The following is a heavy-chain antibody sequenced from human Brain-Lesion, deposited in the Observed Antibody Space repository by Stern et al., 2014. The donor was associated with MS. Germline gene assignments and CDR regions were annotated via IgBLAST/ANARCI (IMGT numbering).Heavy chain of an antibody. D-gene: IGHD1-26*01. CDR1: GGSITSSSYY. CDR2: VYYTGST. J-gene: IGHJ4*02. Sequence: QVQLVESGPGLVKPSETLSLTCTVSGGSITSSSYYWGWIRQPPGRGLEYIGTVYYTGSTFYDPSLKSRVPIPVDPSKTQAALKLPSVTAADTAVYYCVRPDIMGTIWNWGQGTLVTVSS. V-gene: IGHV4-39*01. CDR3: VRPDIMGTIWN.